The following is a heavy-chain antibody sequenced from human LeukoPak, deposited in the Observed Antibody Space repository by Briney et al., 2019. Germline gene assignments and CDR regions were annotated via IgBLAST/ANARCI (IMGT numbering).Heavy chain of an antibody. D-gene: IGHD3-22*01. CDR2: ISGSGGST. J-gene: IGHJ4*02. V-gene: IGHV3-23*01. CDR1: GFTFSSYA. CDR3: AKRVPPYYCDSSGYYFPFDY. Sequence: GGSLRLSCAASGFTFSSYAMSWVRQAPGKGLERVSAISGSGGSTYYADSVKGRFTISRDNSKNTLYLQMNSLRAEDTAVYYCAKRVPPYYCDSSGYYFPFDYWGQGTLVTVSS.